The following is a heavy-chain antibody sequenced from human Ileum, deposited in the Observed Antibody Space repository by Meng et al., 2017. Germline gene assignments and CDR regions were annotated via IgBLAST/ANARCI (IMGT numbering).Heavy chain of an antibody. D-gene: IGHD2-2*01. J-gene: IGHJ3*02. CDR1: GFTFSSYW. Sequence: GESLKISCEASGFTFSSYWMHWVRQSPGKGLVWVSRINTDGRSTSYADSVQGRFINSRDNAKNTLYLQMNSLRAEDTAVYYCAELSSSTFDMWGQGTMVTVSS. CDR3: AELSSSTFDM. CDR2: INTDGRST. V-gene: IGHV3-74*01.